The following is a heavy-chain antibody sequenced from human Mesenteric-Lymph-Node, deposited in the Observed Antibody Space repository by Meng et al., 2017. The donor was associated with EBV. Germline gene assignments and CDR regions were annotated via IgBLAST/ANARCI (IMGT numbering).Heavy chain of an antibody. CDR1: GGSFLGIMVV. D-gene: IGHD3-10*01. J-gene: IGHJ4*02. Sequence: HRQPAGPCMANASQTLPITVAHPGGSFLGIMVVWNWIQPSPSRGLEWLGRTYYRSKWYNDYALSVKSRMTISPATSKNQFSLQLNSVTPEDTAVYYCAREGGSGTYYPFDYWGQGTLVTVSS. CDR2: TYYRSKWYN. CDR3: AREGGSGTYYPFDY. V-gene: IGHV6-1*01.